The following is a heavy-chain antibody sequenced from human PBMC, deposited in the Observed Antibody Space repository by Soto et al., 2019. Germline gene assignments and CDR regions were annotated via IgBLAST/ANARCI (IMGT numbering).Heavy chain of an antibody. CDR3: AKDSVVAAFAY. D-gene: IGHD2-15*01. CDR2: ISYDGSNK. Sequence: QVQLVESGGGVVQPGRSLRLSCAASGFTFSSYGMHWVRQAPGKGLEWVAVISYDGSNKYYADSVKGRFTISRDNSKNTLYLQMNSLRAEDTAVYYCAKDSVVAAFAYWGQGTLVTVSS. CDR1: GFTFSSYG. J-gene: IGHJ4*02. V-gene: IGHV3-30*18.